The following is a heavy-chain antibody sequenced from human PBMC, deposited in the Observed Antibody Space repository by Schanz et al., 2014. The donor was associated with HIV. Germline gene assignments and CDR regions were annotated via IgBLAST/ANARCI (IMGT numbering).Heavy chain of an antibody. Sequence: QVQLVESGGGVVQPGRSLRLSCAASGFTFRSYGMHWVRQAPGKGLEWVAVTWYDGSNKYYADSVKGRFTISRDNSKNTLFLQINSLRAQDTAVYFCARDVAGCSGTSCYSDAFDIWGQGTLVTVSS. CDR2: TWYDGSNK. D-gene: IGHD2-2*01. J-gene: IGHJ3*02. V-gene: IGHV3-33*08. CDR3: ARDVAGCSGTSCYSDAFDI. CDR1: GFTFRSYG.